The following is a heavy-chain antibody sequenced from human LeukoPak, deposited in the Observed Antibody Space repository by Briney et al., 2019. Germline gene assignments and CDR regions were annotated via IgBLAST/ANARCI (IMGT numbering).Heavy chain of an antibody. Sequence: SETLSLTCTVSGGSISSYYWSWIRQPPGKGLEWIGYIYYSGSTNYNPSLKSRVTISVDTSKKQVSLKLSSVTAADTAVYYCARLYDSSGYYYGMDVWGQGTTVTVSS. D-gene: IGHD3-22*01. CDR1: GGSISSYY. V-gene: IGHV4-59*08. CDR3: ARLYDSSGYYYGMDV. CDR2: IYYSGST. J-gene: IGHJ6*02.